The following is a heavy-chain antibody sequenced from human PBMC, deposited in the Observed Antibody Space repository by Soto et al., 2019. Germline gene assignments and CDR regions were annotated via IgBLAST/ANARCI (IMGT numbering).Heavy chain of an antibody. J-gene: IGHJ6*02. Sequence: SETLSLTCAVSGGSISSSNWWSWVRQPPGKGLEWIGEIYHSGSTNYNPSLKSRVTISVDKSKNQFSLKLSSVTAADTAVYYCARGDCSGGSCYPAHHYYYYGMDVWGQGTTVTVSS. CDR3: ARGDCSGGSCYPAHHYYYYGMDV. V-gene: IGHV4-4*02. CDR1: GGSISSSNW. D-gene: IGHD2-15*01. CDR2: IYHSGST.